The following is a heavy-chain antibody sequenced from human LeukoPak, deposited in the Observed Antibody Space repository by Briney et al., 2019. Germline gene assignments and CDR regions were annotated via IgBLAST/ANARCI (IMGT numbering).Heavy chain of an antibody. Sequence: SETLSLTCAVYGGSFSGYYWSWIRQPPGKGLEWIGEINHSGSTNYNPSLKSRVTISVDTSKNQFSLKLSSVTAADTAVYYCARGRVGTSRAYYYYYGMDVWGQGTTVTVPS. CDR3: ARGRVGTSRAYYYYYGMDV. CDR2: INHSGST. D-gene: IGHD1-1*01. V-gene: IGHV4-34*01. J-gene: IGHJ6*02. CDR1: GGSFSGYY.